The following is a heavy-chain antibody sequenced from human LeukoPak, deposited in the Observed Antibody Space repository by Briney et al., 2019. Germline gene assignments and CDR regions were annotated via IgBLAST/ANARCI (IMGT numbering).Heavy chain of an antibody. CDR2: ISWNSGSI. CDR3: AKDMGDFWSGMPFDY. Sequence: PGRSLRLSRAASGFTFDDYAMHWVRQAPGKGLEWVSGISWNSGSIGYADSVKGRFTISRDNAKNSLYLQMNSLRAEDMALYYCAKDMGDFWSGMPFDYWGQGTLVTVSS. CDR1: GFTFDDYA. D-gene: IGHD3-3*01. J-gene: IGHJ4*02. V-gene: IGHV3-9*03.